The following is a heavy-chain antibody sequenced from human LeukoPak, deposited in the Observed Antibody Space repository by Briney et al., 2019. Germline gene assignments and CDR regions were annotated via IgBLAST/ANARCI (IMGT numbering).Heavy chain of an antibody. D-gene: IGHD4-23*01. CDR1: GGSISTYY. J-gene: IGHJ3*02. CDR2: IYYSGST. CDR3: ARDRSMTTVVTGAFDI. V-gene: IGHV4-59*12. Sequence: SETLSLNCSVSGGSISTYYWSWVRQPPGKGLEWIGYIYYSGSTYYNPSLKSRVTISVDTSKNQFSLKLSSVTAADTAVYYCARDRSMTTVVTGAFDIWGQGTMVTVSS.